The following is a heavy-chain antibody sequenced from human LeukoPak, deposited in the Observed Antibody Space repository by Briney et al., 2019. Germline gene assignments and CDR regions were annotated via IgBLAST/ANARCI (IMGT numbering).Heavy chain of an antibody. CDR3: ARDGSRDGEYESEYFDY. V-gene: IGHV1-18*01. D-gene: IGHD4-17*01. J-gene: IGHJ4*02. Sequence: GASVKVSCKASGYTFTSYGISWVRQAPGQGLEWMGWISAYNGNTNYAQKLQGRVTMTTDTSTSTAYMELRSLRSDDTDVYYCARDGSRDGEYESEYFDYWGKGTLFTVSS. CDR2: ISAYNGNT. CDR1: GYTFTSYG.